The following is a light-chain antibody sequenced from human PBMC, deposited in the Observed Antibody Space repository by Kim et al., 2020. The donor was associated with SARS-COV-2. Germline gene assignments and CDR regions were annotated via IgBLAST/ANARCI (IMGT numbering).Light chain of an antibody. Sequence: VSPGQLASITCYGDKLGDKYACWYQQKPGQSPVLVIYLDSKRPSGIPERFSGSNSGNTATLTISGTQAMYEADYYCQAWDSSTVVFGGGTQLTVL. CDR3: QAWDSSTVV. J-gene: IGLJ2*01. V-gene: IGLV3-1*01. CDR1: KLGDKY. CDR2: LDS.